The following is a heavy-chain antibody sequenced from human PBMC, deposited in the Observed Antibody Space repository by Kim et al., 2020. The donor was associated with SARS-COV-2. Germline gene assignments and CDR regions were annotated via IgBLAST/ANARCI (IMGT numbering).Heavy chain of an antibody. CDR1: GFTFDDYA. D-gene: IGHD3-3*01. CDR3: AKVSGYSDY. Sequence: GGSLRLSCAASGFTFDDYAMHCVRQAPGKGLEWVSGISWNSGSIGYADSVKGRFTISRDNAKNSLYLQMNSLRAEDTALYYCAKVSGYSDYWGQGNLVTVSS. J-gene: IGHJ4*02. V-gene: IGHV3-9*01. CDR2: ISWNSGSI.